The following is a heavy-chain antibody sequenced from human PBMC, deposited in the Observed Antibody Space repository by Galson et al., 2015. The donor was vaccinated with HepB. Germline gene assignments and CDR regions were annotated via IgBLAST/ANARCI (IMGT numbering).Heavy chain of an antibody. CDR1: GDSVSSYSVA. CDR2: TYYRSKWFS. J-gene: IGHJ4*02. CDR3: ARAPGSTANPYLDY. D-gene: IGHD4-17*01. V-gene: IGHV6-1*01. Sequence: CAISGDSVSSYSVAWNWIRQSPSRGLEWLARTYYRSKWFSDYTVSVKSRITIIPDTSKNQFSLQLNSVTPDDTAVYYCARAPGSTANPYLDYWGQGTLVTISS.